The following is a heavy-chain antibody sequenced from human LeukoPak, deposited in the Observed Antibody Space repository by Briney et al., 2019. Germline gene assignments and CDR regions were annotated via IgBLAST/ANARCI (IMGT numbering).Heavy chain of an antibody. CDR3: ARYISMTN. Sequence: QPGGSLRLSCAASGFTFSDYWMNWVRQAPGKGLEWVVTIKQDGSETHSVDSVKRRVAISRDNAKNSLYLQMNSLRAEDTAVYYCARYISMTNWGQGTLVTVSS. CDR2: IKQDGSET. J-gene: IGHJ4*02. V-gene: IGHV3-7*05. D-gene: IGHD2/OR15-2a*01. CDR1: GFTFSDYW.